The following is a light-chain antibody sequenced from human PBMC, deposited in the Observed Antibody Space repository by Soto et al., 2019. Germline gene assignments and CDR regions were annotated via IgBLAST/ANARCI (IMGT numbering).Light chain of an antibody. CDR1: QSISSN. CDR3: QQYDSSHPT. V-gene: IGKV3D-15*01. CDR2: GAS. Sequence: EIEMTQSPATLSVSPGERATLSCRSSQSISSNLAWYQQRHGQAPRVLLYGASTRATGIPARFSGGGSGRDLTLTISRIEHQDFAVYYCQQYDSSHPTLGQGTKVDIK. J-gene: IGKJ1*01.